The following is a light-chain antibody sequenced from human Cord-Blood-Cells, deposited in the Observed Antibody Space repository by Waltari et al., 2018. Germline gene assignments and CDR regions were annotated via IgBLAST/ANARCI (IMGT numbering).Light chain of an antibody. V-gene: IGKV3-15*01. Sequence: EIVMTQSPATLSVSPGERATLSCRASQSVSSNLAWYQQKPGQAPRLLIYGASTRDTGIPDRFSGSGSGTEFTLTISSLQSEDFAVYYCQQYNNWPPWTFGQGTKVEIK. CDR2: GAS. CDR3: QQYNNWPPWT. J-gene: IGKJ1*01. CDR1: QSVSSN.